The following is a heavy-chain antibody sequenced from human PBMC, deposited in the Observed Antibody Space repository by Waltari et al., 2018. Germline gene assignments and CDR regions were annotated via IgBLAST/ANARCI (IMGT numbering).Heavy chain of an antibody. J-gene: IGHJ4*02. V-gene: IGHV1-18*01. D-gene: IGHD2-21*01. CDR1: GYPFRSYG. CDR3: ARPYSSGLTYYFDS. CDR2: VNTDNDNT. Sequence: QVQLVQSGAEVKKPGASVKVSCKTSGYPFRSYGITWVRRAPGQGLEWMGWVNTDNDNTKYAQKLQDRVTLTTDTSATTAYMELSSLTSDDTAVYYCARPYSSGLTYYFDSWGQGTLVTVSS.